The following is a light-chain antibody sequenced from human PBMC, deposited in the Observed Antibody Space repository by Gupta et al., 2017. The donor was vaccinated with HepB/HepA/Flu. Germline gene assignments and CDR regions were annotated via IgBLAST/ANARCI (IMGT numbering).Light chain of an antibody. CDR3: QQYNNSPTIT. CDR2: AAS. Sequence: ELVMTQSPATLSVSPGERATLSCRASQRVRSNLAWYQQKPGQATRLLIYAASTRAAGISDRFSSSGSGTECTHTISSLQSEDFAVYDCQQYNNSPTITFGQGTRLEIK. CDR1: QRVRSN. J-gene: IGKJ5*01. V-gene: IGKV3-15*01.